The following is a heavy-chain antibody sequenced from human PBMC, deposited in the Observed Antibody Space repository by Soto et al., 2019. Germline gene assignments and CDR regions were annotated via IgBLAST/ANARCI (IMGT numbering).Heavy chain of an antibody. CDR1: GFTFSSYS. Sequence: GGSLRLSCAASGFTFSSYSMNWVRQAPGKGLEWVSSISSSSSYIYYADSVKGRFTISRDNAKNSLYLQMNSLRAEDTAVYYCARDYYYDSSGYYTSVQNWFDPWGQGTLVTVSS. V-gene: IGHV3-21*01. D-gene: IGHD3-22*01. J-gene: IGHJ5*02. CDR3: ARDYYYDSSGYYTSVQNWFDP. CDR2: ISSSSSYI.